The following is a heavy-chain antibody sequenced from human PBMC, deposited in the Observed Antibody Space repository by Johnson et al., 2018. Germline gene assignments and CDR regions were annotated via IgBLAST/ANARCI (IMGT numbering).Heavy chain of an antibody. CDR3: AKDDGNRGSNYGGALDL. D-gene: IGHD1-26*01. CDR1: GFNFDNYA. J-gene: IGHJ3*01. CDR2: ITAGGFGT. V-gene: IGHV3-23*04. Sequence: EVQLVESGGGLVQPGGSLRLSCAASGFNFDNYAMSWVRQAPGKGLEWVSLITAGGFGTYYVASVKGRFTISRDNSKTTVFLQMNSLRSEDTAIYYCAKDDGNRGSNYGGALDLLGQGTMVTVSP.